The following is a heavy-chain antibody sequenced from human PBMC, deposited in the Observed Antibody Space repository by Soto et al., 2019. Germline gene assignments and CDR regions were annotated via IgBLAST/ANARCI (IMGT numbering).Heavy chain of an antibody. CDR2: ISYEGTNK. CDR3: AGEEGNSWSDY. Sequence: QVQLVESGGGVVQPGRSLRLSCAASGFTFRSYAMDWFRQAPGKGLEWVAVISYEGTNKYYADSVKGRITISRDNSTDPLSLQKTGLRAADTVVDYRAGEEGNSWSDYWGQGPLVIVAS. J-gene: IGHJ4*02. CDR1: GFTFRSYA. D-gene: IGHD6-13*01. V-gene: IGHV3-30*01.